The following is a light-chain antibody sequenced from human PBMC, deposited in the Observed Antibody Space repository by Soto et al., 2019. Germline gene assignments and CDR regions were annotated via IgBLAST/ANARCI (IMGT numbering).Light chain of an antibody. J-gene: IGKJ5*01. V-gene: IGKV1-5*01. CDR2: DVS. CDR3: QQIASPTPIP. CDR1: QSISNW. Sequence: IQMTTSPATLSASVEDRVDITCRASQSISNWLAWYQQKPGKAPKLLIYDVSRLEGGVPSRFSGSGAGTDFSLTISSLQPEDFASYYCQQIASPTPIPFAQGTRLEIK.